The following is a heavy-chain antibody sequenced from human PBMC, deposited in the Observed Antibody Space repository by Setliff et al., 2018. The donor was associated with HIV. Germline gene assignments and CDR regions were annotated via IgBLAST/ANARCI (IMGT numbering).Heavy chain of an antibody. CDR2: ISGSGGST. D-gene: IGHD1-26*01. V-gene: IGHV3-23*01. Sequence: PGESLTISCAASGFTFSSYAMSWVRQAPGKGLEWVSAISGSGGSTYYADSVKGRFTISRDNSKNTLYLQMNSLRAEDTAVYYCAKESGGIVGATTCFDYWGQGTLVTVSS. CDR1: GFTFSSYA. J-gene: IGHJ4*02. CDR3: AKESGGIVGATTCFDY.